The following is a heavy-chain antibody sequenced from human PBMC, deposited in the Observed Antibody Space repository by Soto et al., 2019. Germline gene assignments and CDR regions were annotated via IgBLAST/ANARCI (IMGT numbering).Heavy chain of an antibody. Sequence: EVQLVESGGGLVQPGGSLRLSCAASGFSFSSYRMHWLRQVPGKGLVWVSRINGDGDYTNYADSVKGRFTISRDNAKNTLYLQMNSLRAEDTAVYYCARERGGYSSDFWGQGTLVTVSS. CDR3: ARERGGYSSDF. J-gene: IGHJ4*02. D-gene: IGHD2-15*01. CDR1: GFSFSSYR. V-gene: IGHV3-74*01. CDR2: INGDGDYT.